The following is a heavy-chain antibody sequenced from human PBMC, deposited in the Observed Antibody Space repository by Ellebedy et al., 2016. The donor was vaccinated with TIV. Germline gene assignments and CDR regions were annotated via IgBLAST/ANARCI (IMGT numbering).Heavy chain of an antibody. CDR1: GGSISSGDYY. CDR3: ARLTDSYYFDY. J-gene: IGHJ4*02. Sequence: SETLSLXCTVSGGSISSGDYYWSWIRQPPGKGLEWIGSIHYTGNTCYSPSLRSRVTISVDTSNNQFSLKVSSVTAADTAVYYCARLTDSYYFDYWGQGTLVTVSS. CDR2: IHYTGNT. V-gene: IGHV4-39*01. D-gene: IGHD2-15*01.